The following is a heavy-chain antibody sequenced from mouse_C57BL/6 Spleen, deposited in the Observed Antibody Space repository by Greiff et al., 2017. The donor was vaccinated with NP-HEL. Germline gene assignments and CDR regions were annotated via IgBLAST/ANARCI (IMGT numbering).Heavy chain of an antibody. CDR2: ISSGSSTI. D-gene: IGHD1-1*01. Sequence: EVQLVESGGGLVKPGGSLKLSCAASGFTFSDYGMHWVRQAPEKGLEWVAYISSGSSTIYYADTVKGRFTIYREKAKNTLFLQLTSLRSGDTAMYYCSMPDCYGSSPFSYWGQGTLFTVSA. CDR1: GFTFSDYG. V-gene: IGHV5-17*01. CDR3: SMPDCYGSSPFSY. J-gene: IGHJ3*01.